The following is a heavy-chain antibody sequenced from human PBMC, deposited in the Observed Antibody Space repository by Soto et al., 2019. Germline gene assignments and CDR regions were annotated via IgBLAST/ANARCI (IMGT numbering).Heavy chain of an antibody. D-gene: IGHD3-3*01. CDR2: INHSGST. V-gene: IGHV4-34*01. Sequence: ASETLSLTCAVYGGSFSGYYWSWIRQPPGKGLEWIGEINHSGSTNYNPSLKSRVTISVDTSKNQFSLKLSSVTAADTAVYYCARSRVRVRGMDVWGQGTTVTVSS. CDR3: ARSRVRVRGMDV. CDR1: GGSFSGYY. J-gene: IGHJ6*02.